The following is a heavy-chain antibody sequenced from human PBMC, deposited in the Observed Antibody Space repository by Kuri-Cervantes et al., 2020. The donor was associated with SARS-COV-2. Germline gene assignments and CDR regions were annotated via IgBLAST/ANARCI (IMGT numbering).Heavy chain of an antibody. CDR3: ARDKFPGRYYYGMDV. CDR1: GGSISSSNW. V-gene: IGHV4-4*02. J-gene: IGHJ6*02. D-gene: IGHD3-10*01. Sequence: TLSLTCAVSGGSISSSNWWSWVRQPPGKGLEWIGEINHSGSTNYNPSLKSRVTLSVDTSKNQFSLKLSSVTAADTAVYYCARDKFPGRYYYGMDVWGQGTTVTVSS. CDR2: INHSGST.